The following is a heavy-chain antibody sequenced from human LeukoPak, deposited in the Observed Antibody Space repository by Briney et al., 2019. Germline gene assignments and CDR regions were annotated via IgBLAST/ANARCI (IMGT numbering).Heavy chain of an antibody. D-gene: IGHD6-13*01. CDR3: AKGSSSWYENWFDP. V-gene: IGHV3-23*01. J-gene: IGHJ5*02. Sequence: GGSLRLSXAASGFTFSSYAMSWVRQAPGEGLEWVSAISGSGSSTYYADSVKGRFTISRDNSKNTLYLQMNSLRAEDTAVYYCAKGSSSWYENWFDPWGQGTLVTVSS. CDR2: ISGSGSST. CDR1: GFTFSSYA.